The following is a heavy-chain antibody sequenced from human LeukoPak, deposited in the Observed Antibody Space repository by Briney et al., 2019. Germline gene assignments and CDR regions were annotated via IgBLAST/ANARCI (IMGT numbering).Heavy chain of an antibody. D-gene: IGHD1-20*01. Sequence: SETLSLTCAVYGGSFSGYYWSWIRQPPGKGLEWIGEINHSESTNYNPSLKSRVTISVDTSKNQFSLKLSSVTAADTAVYYCARDIITGTTTGIDYWGQGTLVTVSS. CDR2: INHSEST. CDR3: ARDIITGTTTGIDY. J-gene: IGHJ4*02. CDR1: GGSFSGYY. V-gene: IGHV4-34*01.